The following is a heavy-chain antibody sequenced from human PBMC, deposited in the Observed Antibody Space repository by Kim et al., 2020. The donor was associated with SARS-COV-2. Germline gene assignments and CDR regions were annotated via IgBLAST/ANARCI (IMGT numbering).Heavy chain of an antibody. Sequence: SETLSLTCNVSVYSIPSSIFQLAWIRQRPVKPLEWIGSIYHSGKTHYNPSLRSRLTLSVDTSNNQFSVSLSSATAADTALYYCARREVGATTPFDNWGQGTLVTVSS. CDR3: ARREVGATTPFDN. CDR1: VYSIPSSIFQ. V-gene: IGHV4-39*01. CDR2: IYHSGKT. D-gene: IGHD1-26*01. J-gene: IGHJ4*02.